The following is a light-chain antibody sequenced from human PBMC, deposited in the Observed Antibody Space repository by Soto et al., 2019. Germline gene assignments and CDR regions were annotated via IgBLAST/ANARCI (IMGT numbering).Light chain of an antibody. Sequence: EIVLTQSPGTLSLSPVERATLSCRASQSVSSSYLAWYQQKPGQAPRLLIYGASTRATGIPARFSGSGSGTDFTLTISSLEPEDSAVYYCQQRHMWPITFGQGTRLEIK. V-gene: IGKV3D-20*02. CDR1: QSVSSSY. CDR2: GAS. J-gene: IGKJ5*01. CDR3: QQRHMWPIT.